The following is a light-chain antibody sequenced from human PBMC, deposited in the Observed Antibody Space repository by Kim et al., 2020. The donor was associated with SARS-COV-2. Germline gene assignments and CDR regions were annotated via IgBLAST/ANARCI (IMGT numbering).Light chain of an antibody. Sequence: NTVYITCTRSSGNIASNYVRWYQQRPGRSPTTVIYEDNQRPSGGPDRFSGSIDSSSNSASLIISGLRAEDEADYYCQSYDGTNENVFGSGTKVTVL. CDR1: SGNIASNY. CDR3: QSYDGTNENV. J-gene: IGLJ1*01. V-gene: IGLV6-57*01. CDR2: EDN.